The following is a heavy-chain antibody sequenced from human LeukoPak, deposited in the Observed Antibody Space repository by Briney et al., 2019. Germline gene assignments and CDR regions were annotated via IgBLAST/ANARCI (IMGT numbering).Heavy chain of an antibody. Sequence: GGSLRLSCAASGFTFSSYGMHWVRQAPGKGLEWVTVISYDGSNKYYADSVKGRFTISRDNSKNTLYLQMNSLRTEDTAVYYCARLYSSSSFSDNWFVPWGEGTLVTVSS. V-gene: IGHV3-30*03. J-gene: IGHJ5*02. CDR1: GFTFSSYG. CDR2: ISYDGSNK. CDR3: ARLYSSSSFSDNWFVP. D-gene: IGHD6-6*01.